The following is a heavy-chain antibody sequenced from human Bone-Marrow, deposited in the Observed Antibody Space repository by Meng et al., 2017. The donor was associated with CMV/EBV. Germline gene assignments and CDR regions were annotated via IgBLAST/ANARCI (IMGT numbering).Heavy chain of an antibody. CDR2: ISGSGGST. D-gene: IGHD3-3*01. CDR3: AKQGDYDFWSGYLGYFDY. CDR1: GFTFSSYA. Sequence: GESLKISCAASGFTFSSYAMSWDRQAPGKGLEWVSAISGSGGSTYYADSVKGRFTISRDNSKNTLYLQMNSLRAEDTAVYYCAKQGDYDFWSGYLGYFDYWGQGTLVTVSS. V-gene: IGHV3-23*01. J-gene: IGHJ4*02.